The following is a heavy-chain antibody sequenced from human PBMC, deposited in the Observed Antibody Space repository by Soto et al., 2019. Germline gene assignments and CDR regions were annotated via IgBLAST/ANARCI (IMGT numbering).Heavy chain of an antibody. CDR1: GGSISSGGYY. V-gene: IGHV4-31*03. J-gene: IGHJ6*02. Sequence: QVQLQESGPGLVKPSQTLSLTCTVSGGSISSGGYYWSWIRQHPGKGLEWIGYIYYSGSTYYHPSLKSRVTISVDTSKNQFSLKLSSVTAADTAVYYCARDEYSYGYYYYGMDVWGQGTTVTVSS. D-gene: IGHD5-18*01. CDR2: IYYSGST. CDR3: ARDEYSYGYYYYGMDV.